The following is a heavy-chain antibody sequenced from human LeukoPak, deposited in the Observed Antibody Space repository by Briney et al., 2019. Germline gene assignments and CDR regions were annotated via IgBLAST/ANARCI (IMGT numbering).Heavy chain of an antibody. CDR1: GFTFSSYG. Sequence: GRSLRLSCAASGFTFSSYGMHWVRQAPGKGLEWVAVISYDGSNKYYADSVKGRFTISRDNSKNTLYLQMNSLRAEDTAVYYCAKDRAFGGEDAFDIWGQGTMVTVSS. CDR2: ISYDGSNK. J-gene: IGHJ3*02. CDR3: AKDRAFGGEDAFDI. D-gene: IGHD3-10*01. V-gene: IGHV3-30*18.